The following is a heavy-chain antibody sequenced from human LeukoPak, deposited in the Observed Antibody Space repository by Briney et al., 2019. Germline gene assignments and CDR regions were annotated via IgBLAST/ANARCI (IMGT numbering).Heavy chain of an antibody. CDR3: ARETDYGGKAVDY. CDR2: IGTAGDT. D-gene: IGHD4-23*01. CDR1: GFTFSNYD. Sequence: GGSLRLSCAASGFTFSNYDMHWVRQATGKGLEWVSGIGTAGDTYYPGSVKGRFTISRDNSKNTLYLQMNSLRAEDTAVYYCARETDYGGKAVDYWGQGTLVTVSS. V-gene: IGHV3-13*01. J-gene: IGHJ4*02.